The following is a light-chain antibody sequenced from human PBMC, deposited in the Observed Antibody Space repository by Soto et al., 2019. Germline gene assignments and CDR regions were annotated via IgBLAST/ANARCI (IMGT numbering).Light chain of an antibody. J-gene: IGKJ4*01. CDR2: GAS. V-gene: IGKV3-20*01. CDR3: HQYATDPLT. CDR1: QSVGRDY. Sequence: EIVLTQSPDTLSLSPGDRATLSCRASQSVGRDYLAWFQHKGGQAPRLLVHGASNRATGIPDRFSGSGSGTDFTLIISRLEPEDFAVYYCHQYATDPLTFGGGTKVEI.